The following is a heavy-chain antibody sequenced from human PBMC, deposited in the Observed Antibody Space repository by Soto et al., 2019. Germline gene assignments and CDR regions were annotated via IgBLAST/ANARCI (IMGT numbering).Heavy chain of an antibody. D-gene: IGHD2-21*01. CDR1: GFTFSSYS. Sequence: SLRLSCAASGFTFSSYSMNWVRQAPGKGLEWVSSISSSSSYIYYADSVKGRFTISRDNSKNTVYLEMNSLRAEDTAVYYCARDRGTCGSGDCYGFFEFWGQGTLVTVSS. CDR3: ARDRGTCGSGDCYGFFEF. CDR2: ISSSSSYI. V-gene: IGHV3-21*04. J-gene: IGHJ4*02.